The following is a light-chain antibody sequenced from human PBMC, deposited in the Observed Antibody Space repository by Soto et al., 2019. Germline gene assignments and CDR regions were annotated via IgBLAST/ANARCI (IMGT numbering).Light chain of an antibody. CDR2: DTS. Sequence: QAVVTQEPSLTVSPGGTVTLTCGSSTGAVTSGHYPYWFQQKPGQAPRTLIYDTSNKQSWTPARSSGSLLGAKAALTLSGGKPEDEAATSAWLPYSVPGGFGEGTSWPS. CDR1: TGAVTSGHY. J-gene: IGLJ3*02. V-gene: IGLV7-46*01. CDR3: WLPYSVPGG.